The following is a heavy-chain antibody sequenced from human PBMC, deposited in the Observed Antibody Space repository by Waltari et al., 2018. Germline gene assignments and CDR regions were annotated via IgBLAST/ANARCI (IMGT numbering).Heavy chain of an antibody. D-gene: IGHD3-22*01. Sequence: EVQLVVSGGGLVQPGGSLRLSCAASGFTFSSYWMSWVRPAPGKGLEWVANIKQDGSEKYYVDSVKGRFTISRDNAKNSLYLQMNSLRAEDTAVYYCARDHYYDSSGYYSGPYDAFDIWGQGTMVTVSS. J-gene: IGHJ3*02. CDR2: IKQDGSEK. CDR1: GFTFSSYW. V-gene: IGHV3-7*01. CDR3: ARDHYYDSSGYYSGPYDAFDI.